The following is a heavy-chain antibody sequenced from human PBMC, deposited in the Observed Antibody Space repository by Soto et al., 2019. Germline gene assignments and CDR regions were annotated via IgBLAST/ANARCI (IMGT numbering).Heavy chain of an antibody. V-gene: IGHV1-69*01. CDR2: IIPMFGTA. CDR1: GGTFGSFA. D-gene: IGHD3-16*01. J-gene: IGHJ4*02. CDR3: ASNPPMMTFGGVGGYFFDN. Sequence: QVQLVQSGAEMKKPGSSVKVSCKASGGTFGSFALTWVRQAPGQGLEWMGGIIPMFGTANYAEKFQGRVTITADESTSTGYMEMSSLGREDTAVYYCASNPPMMTFGGVGGYFFDNWGQGTLVTVSS.